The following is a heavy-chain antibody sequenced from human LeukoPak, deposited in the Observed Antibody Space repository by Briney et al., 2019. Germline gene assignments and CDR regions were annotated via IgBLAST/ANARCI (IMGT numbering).Heavy chain of an antibody. CDR3: ARDRLMTTGYYYYYMDV. D-gene: IGHD4-11*01. Sequence: KPGGSLRLSCAASGFTFSDYYWSWIRQPPGKGLEWIGYIYYSGSTNYNPSLKSRVTISVDTSKNQFSLKLSSVTAADTAVYYCARDRLMTTGYYYYYMDVWGKGTTVTVSS. J-gene: IGHJ6*03. CDR1: GFTFSDYY. CDR2: IYYSGST. V-gene: IGHV4-59*01.